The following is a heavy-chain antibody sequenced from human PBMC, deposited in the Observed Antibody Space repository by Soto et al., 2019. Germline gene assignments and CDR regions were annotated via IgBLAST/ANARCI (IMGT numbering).Heavy chain of an antibody. V-gene: IGHV3-23*01. CDR3: AKGKVAYDNSGLQYFYYFPMNV. CDR1: EFTFSSYA. J-gene: IGHJ6*02. Sequence: EVQLLESGGDLVQPGGSLRLSCAASEFTFSSYAMNWVRQAPGKGLEWVSVISGGGGTTYYADSVKGRFRISRDNSKNTLYLQMNSLRVEDTAVYYCAKGKVAYDNSGLQYFYYFPMNVCGQGTTVTVSS. CDR2: ISGGGGTT. D-gene: IGHD3-22*01.